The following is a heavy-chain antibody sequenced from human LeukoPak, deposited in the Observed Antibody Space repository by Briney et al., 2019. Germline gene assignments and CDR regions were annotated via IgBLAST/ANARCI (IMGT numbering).Heavy chain of an antibody. J-gene: IGHJ3*02. CDR3: AKNRPGVTRAFDI. V-gene: IGHV3-23*01. CDR1: GFPFSSYA. CDR2: ISGSGGST. Sequence: GESLRLSCAASGFPFSSYAMSWVRQAPGKGLEWVSAISGSGGSTYYADPVKGRFTISRDNSKNTLYLQMNSLRAEDTAVYYCAKNRPGVTRAFDIWGQGTMVTVSA. D-gene: IGHD4-17*01.